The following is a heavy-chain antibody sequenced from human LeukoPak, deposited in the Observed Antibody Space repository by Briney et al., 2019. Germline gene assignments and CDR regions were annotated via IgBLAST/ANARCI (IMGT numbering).Heavy chain of an antibody. J-gene: IGHJ6*02. CDR3: ARTSYSGSTYYYGMDV. CDR2: IIPILGIA. V-gene: IGHV1-69*04. CDR1: GYTFTSYG. Sequence: ASVKVSCKASGYTFTSYGIGWVRQAPGQGLEWMGRIIPILGIANYAQKFQGRVTITADKSTSTAYMELSSLRSEDTAVYYCARTSYSGSTYYYGMDVWGQGTTVTVSS. D-gene: IGHD5-12*01.